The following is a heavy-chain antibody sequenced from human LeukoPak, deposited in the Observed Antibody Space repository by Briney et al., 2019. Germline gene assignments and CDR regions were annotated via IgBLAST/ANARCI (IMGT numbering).Heavy chain of an antibody. D-gene: IGHD6-13*01. Sequence: SVKVSCKASGGTFSSYAISWVRQAPGRGLEWMGGIIPIFGTANYAQKFQGRVTITADESTSTAYMELSSLRSEDTAVYYCASSYSSSWYFDYWGQGTLVTVSS. CDR2: IIPIFGTA. J-gene: IGHJ4*02. CDR3: ASSYSSSWYFDY. V-gene: IGHV1-69*01. CDR1: GGTFSSYA.